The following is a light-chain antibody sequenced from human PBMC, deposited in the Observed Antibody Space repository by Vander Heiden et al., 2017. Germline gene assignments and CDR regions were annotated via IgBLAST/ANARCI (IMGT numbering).Light chain of an antibody. CDR3: SSYAGSYVWV. Sequence: QSALTQPRSVSGSPGQSVTISCTGTTSDVGGYTYVSWYQQYPDKAPKVILYGVSKRPSGVPDRFSASKSGNTASLTISGLQADDEADYYCSSYAGSYVWVFGGGTKLTVL. CDR2: GVS. V-gene: IGLV2-11*01. J-gene: IGLJ3*02. CDR1: TSDVGGYTY.